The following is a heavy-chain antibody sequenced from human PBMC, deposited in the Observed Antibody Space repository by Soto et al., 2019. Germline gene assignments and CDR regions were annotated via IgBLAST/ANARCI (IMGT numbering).Heavy chain of an antibody. CDR3: ARSGSVVVAAIVRGARRFDP. J-gene: IGHJ5*02. D-gene: IGHD2-15*01. V-gene: IGHV4-34*01. CDR1: GGSFSGYY. CDR2: INHSGST. Sequence: QVQLQQWGAGLLKPSETLSLTCAVYGGSFSGYYWSWIRQPPGKGLEWIGEINHSGSTNYNPSLXXRVTTSVDTSXXQXSXXLSSVTASDTAVYYCARSGSVVVAAIVRGARRFDPWGQGTLVTVSS.